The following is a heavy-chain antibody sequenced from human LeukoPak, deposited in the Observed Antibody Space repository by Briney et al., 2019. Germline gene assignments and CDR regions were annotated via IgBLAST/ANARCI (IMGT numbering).Heavy chain of an antibody. J-gene: IGHJ4*02. CDR2: IYPGDSDA. D-gene: IGHD1-26*01. CDR1: GYSFTSYW. CDR3: ARRRDLYSGSYYPFDY. V-gene: IGHV5-51*01. Sequence: GESLKISCKGSGYSFTSYWIGWVRQMPGKGLKWMGIIYPGDSDARYSPSFQGQVTISADKSISTAYLQWSSLKASDTAMYYCARRRDLYSGSYYPFDYWGQGALVTVSS.